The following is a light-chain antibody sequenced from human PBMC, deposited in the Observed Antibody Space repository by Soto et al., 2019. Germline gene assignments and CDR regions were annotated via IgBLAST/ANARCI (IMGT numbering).Light chain of an antibody. J-gene: IGKJ5*01. V-gene: IGKV3-20*01. CDR3: QKYGFSPIS. CDR1: QSVTNDY. CDR2: DAS. Sequence: EIALTKSQGTLAFCTVARASIACWYSQSVTNDYLAWYQQKHGQAPRLLIYDASARATGIPDRFSGSGSGTEYTLIISRLEPEDFAVYFCQKYGFSPISCGKGTQLEIK.